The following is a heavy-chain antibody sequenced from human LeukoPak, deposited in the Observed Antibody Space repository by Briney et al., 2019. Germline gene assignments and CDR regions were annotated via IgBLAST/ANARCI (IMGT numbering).Heavy chain of an antibody. Sequence: SETLSLTCAVYGGSFSGYYWSWIRQPPGKGLEWIGDINHSGSTNYNPSLKSRVTISVDTSKNQFSLKLSSVTAADTAVYYCARDRGSYRYNWFDPWGQGTLVTVSS. V-gene: IGHV4-34*01. J-gene: IGHJ5*02. CDR2: INHSGST. D-gene: IGHD1-26*01. CDR3: ARDRGSYRYNWFDP. CDR1: GGSFSGYY.